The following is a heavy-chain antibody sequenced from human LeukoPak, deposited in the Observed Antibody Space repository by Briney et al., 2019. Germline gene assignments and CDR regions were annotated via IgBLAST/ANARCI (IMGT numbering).Heavy chain of an antibody. CDR1: GGSISSSSYY. V-gene: IGHV4-39*01. J-gene: IGHJ3*02. D-gene: IGHD3-10*01. Sequence: SETLSLTCTVSGGSISSSSYYWGWIRQPPGKGLEWIGSIYYSGSTYYNPSLKSRVTISVDTSKNQFSLKLSSVTAADTAVYYCASNTGAAFDIWGQGTVVTVSS. CDR3: ASNTGAAFDI. CDR2: IYYSGST.